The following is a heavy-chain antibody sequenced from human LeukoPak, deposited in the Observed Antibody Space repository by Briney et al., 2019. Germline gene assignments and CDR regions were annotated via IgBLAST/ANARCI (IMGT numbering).Heavy chain of an antibody. CDR3: ARYNWNGGRAFDV. CDR2: TYYRSKWNN. Sequence: SQTLSLTCAISGDRVSTSSVAWNWIRQSPSRSLEWLGRTYYRSKWNNDYAVSVKSRIIINPDTSKNQFSLQLNSVTPEDTAVYYCARYNWNGGRAFDVWGQGTMVTVSS. J-gene: IGHJ3*01. D-gene: IGHD1-1*01. V-gene: IGHV6-1*01. CDR1: GDRVSTSSVA.